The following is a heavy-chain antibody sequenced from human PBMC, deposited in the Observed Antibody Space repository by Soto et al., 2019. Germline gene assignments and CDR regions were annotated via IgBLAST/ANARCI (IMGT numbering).Heavy chain of an antibody. CDR3: ARDTNDYGDYPRFDP. CDR1: GYTFTSYY. J-gene: IGHJ5*02. CDR2: INPSGGST. D-gene: IGHD4-17*01. Sequence: ASVKVSCKASGYTFTSYYMHWVRQAPGQGLEWMGIINPSGGSTSYAQKFRGRVTMTRDTSTSTVYMELSSLRSEDTAVYYCARDTNDYGDYPRFDPWGQGTLVTVSS. V-gene: IGHV1-46*01.